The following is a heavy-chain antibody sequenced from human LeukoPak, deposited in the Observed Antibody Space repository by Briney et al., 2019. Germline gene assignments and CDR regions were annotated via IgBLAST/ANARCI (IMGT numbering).Heavy chain of an antibody. CDR2: INPNSGGT. Sequence: ASVKVSCKASGYTFTGYYLHWVRQAPGQGLEWMGWINPNSGGTNYAQKFQGWVTMTRDTSISTAYMELSSLRSEDTAVYYCARGLEVGVPSIVGATLGDYWGQGTLVTVSS. J-gene: IGHJ4*02. V-gene: IGHV1-2*04. D-gene: IGHD1-26*01. CDR3: ARGLEVGVPSIVGATLGDY. CDR1: GYTFTGYY.